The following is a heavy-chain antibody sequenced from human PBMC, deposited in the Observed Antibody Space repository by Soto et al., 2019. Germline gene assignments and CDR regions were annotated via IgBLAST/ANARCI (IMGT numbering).Heavy chain of an antibody. CDR3: ARGRYCLTGRCFPNWFDS. J-gene: IGHJ5*01. D-gene: IGHD7-27*01. CDR1: GGSISSGDYY. Sequence: SETLSLTCTVSGGSISSGDYYWSWIRQPPGKGLEWIGYIYKSATTYYNPSFESRVAISVDTSKSQFSLNVTSVTAADTAVYFCARGRYCLTGRCFPNWFDSWGQGALVTVSS. CDR2: IYKSATT. V-gene: IGHV4-30-4*01.